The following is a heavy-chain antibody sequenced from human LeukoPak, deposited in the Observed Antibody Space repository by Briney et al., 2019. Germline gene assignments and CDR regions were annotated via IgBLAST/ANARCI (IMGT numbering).Heavy chain of an antibody. Sequence: GASVKVSCKASGYTFTSYGISWVRQAPGQGLEWMGWISAYNGNTNYAQKLQGRVTMTTDTSTSTAYMELRSLRSEDTAVYYCARAGRGLRLGPEYDYWGQGTLVTVSS. J-gene: IGHJ4*02. D-gene: IGHD5-12*01. V-gene: IGHV1-18*01. CDR1: GYTFTSYG. CDR2: ISAYNGNT. CDR3: ARAGRGLRLGPEYDY.